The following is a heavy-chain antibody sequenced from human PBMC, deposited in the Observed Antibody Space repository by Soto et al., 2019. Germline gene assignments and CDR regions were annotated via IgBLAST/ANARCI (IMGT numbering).Heavy chain of an antibody. V-gene: IGHV3-23*01. Sequence: EVQLLESGGGLVQPGGSLRLSCAASGFPFSTSAMNWVRQAPGNGLEWVSIISGTSYAAYYAESVKGRFTSSRDNSKKTLYLQRNSLRAEDTALYYCGKYSGSYPVYPGMSVWGQGTKVTVSS. CDR3: GKYSGSYPVYPGMSV. J-gene: IGHJ6*02. D-gene: IGHD1-26*01. CDR2: ISGTSYAA. CDR1: GFPFSTSA.